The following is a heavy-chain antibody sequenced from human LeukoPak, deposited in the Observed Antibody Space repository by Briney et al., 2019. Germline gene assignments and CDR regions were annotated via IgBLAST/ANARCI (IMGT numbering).Heavy chain of an antibody. V-gene: IGHV3-23*01. CDR1: GFTFNSYA. D-gene: IGHD5-24*01. CDR3: ARVAWPDDFYI. CDR2: ISSCSGDT. J-gene: IGHJ3*02. Sequence: PGGSLRLSCAASGFTFNSYAMGWVRQAPGKGLEWVSTISSCSGDTYYADSVKGRLTVSRDNSKNTLYLQMNGLRAEDTAVYYCARVAWPDDFYIWGQGTMVTVS.